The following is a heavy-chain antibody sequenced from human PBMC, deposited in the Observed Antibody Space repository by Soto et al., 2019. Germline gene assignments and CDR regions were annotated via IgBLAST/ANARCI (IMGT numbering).Heavy chain of an antibody. D-gene: IGHD2-2*01. CDR3: ARARYCSSTSCQPGFGILDY. CDR2: ISSSSSTI. Sequence: VGSLRLSCAASGFTFSSYAMSWVRQAPGKGLEWVSYISSSSSTIYYADSVKGRFTISRDNAKNSLYLQMNSLRDEDTAVYYCARARYCSSTSCQPGFGILDYWGQGTLVTVS. J-gene: IGHJ4*02. CDR1: GFTFSSYA. V-gene: IGHV3-48*02.